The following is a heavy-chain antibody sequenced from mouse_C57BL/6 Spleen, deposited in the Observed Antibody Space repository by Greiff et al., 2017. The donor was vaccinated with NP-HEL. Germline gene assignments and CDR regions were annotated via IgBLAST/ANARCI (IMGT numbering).Heavy chain of an antibody. D-gene: IGHD1-1*01. CDR3: AKERDYYGSSSAWFAY. CDR1: GYSITSGYY. J-gene: IGHJ3*01. V-gene: IGHV3-6*01. CDR2: IRYDGSN. Sequence: EVPLQQSGPGLVKPSQSLSLTCSVTGYSITSGYYWNWIRQFPGNKLEWMGYIRYDGSNNYNPSLKNRISLTRDTSKNQFFLKLNSVTTEDTATYYCAKERDYYGSSSAWFAYWGQGTLVTVSA.